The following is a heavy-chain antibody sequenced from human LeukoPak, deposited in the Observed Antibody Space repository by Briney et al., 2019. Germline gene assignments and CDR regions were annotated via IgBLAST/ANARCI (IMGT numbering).Heavy chain of an antibody. D-gene: IGHD5-12*01. J-gene: IGHJ4*02. Sequence: TGGSLRLSCAASGFSFSSFAMSWVRQAPGKGLEWVSAIGVSGTTYYADSVKGRFTISRDNSKNTLYLQMNSLRAEDTAVYYCAKEYSGYDFDYWGQGTLVTVSS. CDR3: AKEYSGYDFDY. CDR1: GFSFSSFA. CDR2: IGVSGTT. V-gene: IGHV3-23*01.